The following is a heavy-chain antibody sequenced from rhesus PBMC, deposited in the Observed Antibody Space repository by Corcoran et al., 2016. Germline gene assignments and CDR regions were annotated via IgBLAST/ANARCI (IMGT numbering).Heavy chain of an antibody. CDR3: ARHASPYYGLDS. V-gene: IGHV4-76*01. CDR1: GGSIRGGYD. J-gene: IGHJ6*01. CDR2: IYGSSGTT. Sequence: QVQLQESGPGLVKPSETLSLTCTVSGGSIRGGYDWSWIRQPPGKGLEWIGYIYGSSGTTNYNPSLKNRVTISKDTSKNQFSLRLTSVTAADTAVYYCARHASPYYGLDSWGQGVVVTVSS.